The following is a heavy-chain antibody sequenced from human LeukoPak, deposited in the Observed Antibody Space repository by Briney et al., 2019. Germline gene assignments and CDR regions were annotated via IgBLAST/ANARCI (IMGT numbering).Heavy chain of an antibody. J-gene: IGHJ6*02. Sequence: GGSLRLSCAASGFTFSSYGMLWVRQAPGKGLEWVAVISYDGSNKYYADSVKGRFTISRDNSKNTLCLQMNSLRAEDTAVYYCANQYYDFWSGSQPHDYYYGMDGWGQGTTVTVS. CDR3: ANQYYDFWSGSQPHDYYYGMDG. V-gene: IGHV3-30*18. CDR2: ISYDGSNK. D-gene: IGHD3-3*01. CDR1: GFTFSSYG.